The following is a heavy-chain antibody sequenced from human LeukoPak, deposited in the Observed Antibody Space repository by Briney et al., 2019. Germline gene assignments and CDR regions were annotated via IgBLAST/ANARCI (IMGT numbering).Heavy chain of an antibody. V-gene: IGHV1-2*02. CDR1: GYTFTGYY. Sequence: GASVKVSCKASGYTFTGYYMHWVRQAPGQGLEWMGWINPNSGGTNYAQKFQGRVTMTRDTSISTAYMELSRLRSDDTAVYYCAREVHYDILTGYLGGFDYWGQGTLVTVSS. D-gene: IGHD3-9*01. CDR3: AREVHYDILTGYLGGFDY. J-gene: IGHJ4*02. CDR2: INPNSGGT.